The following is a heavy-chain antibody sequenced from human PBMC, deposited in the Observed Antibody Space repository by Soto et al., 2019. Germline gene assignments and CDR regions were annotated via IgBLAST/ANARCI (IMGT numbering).Heavy chain of an antibody. CDR1: GFTFSDYY. CDR3: ARLLGARTYYYDSSGYNDAFDI. CDR2: ISSSSSYT. Sequence: PGGSLRLSCAASGFTFSDYYMSWIRQAPGKGLEWVSYISSSSSYTNYADSVKGRFTISRDNAKNSLYLQMNSLRAEDTAVYYCARLLGARTYYYDSSGYNDAFDIWGQGTMVTVSS. J-gene: IGHJ3*02. D-gene: IGHD3-22*01. V-gene: IGHV3-11*06.